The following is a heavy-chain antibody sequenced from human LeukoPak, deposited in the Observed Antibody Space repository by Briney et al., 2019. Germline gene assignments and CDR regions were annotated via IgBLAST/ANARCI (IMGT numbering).Heavy chain of an antibody. Sequence: SGGSLRLSCAAFGFTVSNTYMSWVRQAPGRGLEWVSDIYGGGSTYYADSVKGRFTISRDNSKNTLYLQMNSLTAEDTAVYYCARDPVFRNGADVWGQGTTVTASS. CDR1: GFTVSNTY. D-gene: IGHD2-8*01. CDR3: ARDPVFRNGADV. CDR2: IYGGGST. V-gene: IGHV3-66*02. J-gene: IGHJ6*02.